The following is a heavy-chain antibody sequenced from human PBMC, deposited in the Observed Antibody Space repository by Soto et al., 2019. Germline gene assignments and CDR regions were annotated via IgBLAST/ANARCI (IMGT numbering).Heavy chain of an antibody. Sequence: GGSLRLSCAASGFTFSSYAMSWVRQAPGKGLEWVSAIRGSGGSTYYADSVKGRFTISRDNSKNTLYLQMNSLRAEDTAVYYCAKTVRSSSLPYYFDYWGQGTLVTVSS. V-gene: IGHV3-23*01. CDR2: IRGSGGST. CDR3: AKTVRSSSLPYYFDY. J-gene: IGHJ4*02. CDR1: GFTFSSYA. D-gene: IGHD6-6*01.